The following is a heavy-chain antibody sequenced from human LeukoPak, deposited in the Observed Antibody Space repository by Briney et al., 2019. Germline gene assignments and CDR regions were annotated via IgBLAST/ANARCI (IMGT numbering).Heavy chain of an antibody. V-gene: IGHV3-21*01. CDR3: ARDSIAAAGTENDY. Sequence: GGSLRLSCAASGFTFSSYSMNWVRQAPGKGLEWVSSISSSSSYIYYAGSVKGRFTISRDNAKNSLYLQMNSLRAEDTAVYYCARDSIAAAGTENDYWGQGTLVTVSS. CDR2: ISSSSSYI. D-gene: IGHD6-13*01. CDR1: GFTFSSYS. J-gene: IGHJ4*02.